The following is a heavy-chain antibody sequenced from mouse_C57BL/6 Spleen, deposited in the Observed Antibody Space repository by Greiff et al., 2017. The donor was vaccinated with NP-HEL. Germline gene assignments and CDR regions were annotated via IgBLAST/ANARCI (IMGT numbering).Heavy chain of an antibody. V-gene: IGHV1-26*01. CDR3: ARYGYWYFDV. J-gene: IGHJ1*03. D-gene: IGHD1-1*02. CDR1: GYTFTDYY. CDR2: INPNNGGT. Sequence: VQLQQSGPELVKPGASVKISCKASGYTFTDYYMNWVKQSHGKSLEWIGDINPNNGGTSYNQKFKGKATLTVDKSSSTAYMELRSLTSEDSAVYYCARYGYWYFDVWGTGTTVTVSS.